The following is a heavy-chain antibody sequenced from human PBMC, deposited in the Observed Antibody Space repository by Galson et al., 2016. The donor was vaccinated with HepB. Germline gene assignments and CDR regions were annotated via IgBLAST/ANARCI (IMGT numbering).Heavy chain of an antibody. CDR2: ISTFNGYT. Sequence: SVKASCKASGYSFSSYGISWVRQAPGQGLVWLGWISTFNGYTKYAQKLQGRVTMTTDTSTSTAYMELRSLRSDDTAVYYCARDGLRFLEWLRDGMDVWGQGTTVTVSS. CDR1: GYSFSSYG. J-gene: IGHJ6*02. CDR3: ARDGLRFLEWLRDGMDV. V-gene: IGHV1-18*01. D-gene: IGHD3-3*01.